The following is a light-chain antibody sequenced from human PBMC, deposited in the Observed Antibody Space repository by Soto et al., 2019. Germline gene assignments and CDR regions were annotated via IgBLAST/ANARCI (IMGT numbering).Light chain of an antibody. CDR2: GVS. V-gene: IGKV1-39*01. CDR1: QNINNY. CDR3: QQTFSTWT. Sequence: DIQMTQSPSSLSASVGDRIIITCRASQNINNYLNWYQQKPGNAPSLLIYGVSTLQGGVPSRFSVSGSGTDFSLIISSLQPEDSATYYCQQTFSTWTFGQGTKVEMK. J-gene: IGKJ1*01.